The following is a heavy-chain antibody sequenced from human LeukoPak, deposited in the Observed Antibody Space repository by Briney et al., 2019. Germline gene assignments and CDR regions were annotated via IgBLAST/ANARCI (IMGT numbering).Heavy chain of an antibody. CDR2: ISGSGAGK. D-gene: IGHD4-17*01. CDR1: GFTFSTYA. J-gene: IGHJ3*02. V-gene: IGHV3-23*01. Sequence: GGSLRLSRAASGFTFSTYAMSWVRQAPGKGLEWVSSISGSGAGKFYAAPVKGRFTTSRDNSKNTLYVQMNSLRAEDTAVYYCAKAAYGDYVGALDIWGQGTMVIVSS. CDR3: AKAAYGDYVGALDI.